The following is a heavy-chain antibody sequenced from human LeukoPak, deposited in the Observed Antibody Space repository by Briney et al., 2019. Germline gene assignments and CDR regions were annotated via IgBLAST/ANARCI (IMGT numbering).Heavy chain of an antibody. Sequence: SETLSLTCAVSGGSTSSGGYSWSWIRQPPGKGLEWIGYIYHSGSTYYNPSLKSRVTISVDRSKNQFSLKLSSVTAADTAVYYCARLGVVAARPRWFDPWGQGTLVTVSS. V-gene: IGHV4-30-2*01. CDR1: GGSTSSGGYS. CDR2: IYHSGST. D-gene: IGHD6-6*01. CDR3: ARLGVVAARPRWFDP. J-gene: IGHJ5*02.